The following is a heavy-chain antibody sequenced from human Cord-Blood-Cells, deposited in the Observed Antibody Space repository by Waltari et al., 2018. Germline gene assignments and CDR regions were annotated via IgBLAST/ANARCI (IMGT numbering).Heavy chain of an antibody. CDR2: INHSGST. D-gene: IGHD4-17*01. CDR1: GGSFSGYY. Sequence: QVQLQQWGAGLLKPSETLSLTCAVYGGSFSGYYWSWIRQPPGKGLEWIGEINHSGSTNYTPSLKSRVTISVDTSKNQFSLKLSSVTAADTAVYYCARPGNDYGDYGYYFDYWGQGTLVTVSS. J-gene: IGHJ4*02. V-gene: IGHV4-34*01. CDR3: ARPGNDYGDYGYYFDY.